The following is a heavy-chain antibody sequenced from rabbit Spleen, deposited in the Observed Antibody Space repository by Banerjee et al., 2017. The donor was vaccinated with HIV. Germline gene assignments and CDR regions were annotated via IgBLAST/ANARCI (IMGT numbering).Heavy chain of an antibody. CDR2: IDIGSSGFT. D-gene: IGHD8-1*01. CDR3: ARDAGTGDYIDVYFSL. CDR1: GLDFSGDSY. Sequence: QSLEESGGDLVKPGASLTLTCKASGLDFSGDSYDSYMCWVRQAPGKGLEWIACIDIGSSGFTYFANWAKGRFTISKTSSTTVTLQMTSLTAADTATYFCARDAGTGDYIDVYFSLWGPGTLVTVS. J-gene: IGHJ4*01. V-gene: IGHV1S40*01.